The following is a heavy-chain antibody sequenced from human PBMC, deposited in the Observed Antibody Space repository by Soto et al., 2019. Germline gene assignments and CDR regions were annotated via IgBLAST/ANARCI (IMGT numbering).Heavy chain of an antibody. CDR3: ARSSYYYDSSGLHY. J-gene: IGHJ4*02. Sequence: GGSLRLSCAASGFTFSDFYMSWIRQAPGEGLEWVSYISSSGSTIYYADSVKGRFTISRDNAKNSLYLQMNSLRAEDTAVYYCARSSYYYDSSGLHYWGQGTLVTVPQ. CDR1: GFTFSDFY. D-gene: IGHD3-22*01. V-gene: IGHV3-11*01. CDR2: ISSSGSTI.